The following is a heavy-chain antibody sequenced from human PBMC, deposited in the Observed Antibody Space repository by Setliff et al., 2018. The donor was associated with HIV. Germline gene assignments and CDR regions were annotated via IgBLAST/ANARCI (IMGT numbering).Heavy chain of an antibody. CDR3: ITDYPARYSSGWGAFDI. CDR1: GFTFNKAW. V-gene: IGHV3-15*07. J-gene: IGHJ3*02. Sequence: PGGSLRLSCAASGFTFNKAWMNWVRQAPGKALEWVGRIKTRTDGGATDYAASVKGRFTITRDDSKNTLYLQMNSLKTEDTAVYYCITDYPARYSSGWGAFDIWGQGTMVTVSS. CDR2: IKTRTDGGAT. D-gene: IGHD6-19*01.